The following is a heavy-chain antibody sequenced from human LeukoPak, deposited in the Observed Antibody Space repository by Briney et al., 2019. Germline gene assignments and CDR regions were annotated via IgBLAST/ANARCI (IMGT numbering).Heavy chain of an antibody. Sequence: GASVKVSCKASGYTFTGYYMHWVRQAPGQGLEWMGWINPSGGSTSYAQKFQGRVTMTRDTSTSTVYMELSSLRSEDTAVYYCAREGGDGPFDYWGQGTLVTVSS. D-gene: IGHD1-26*01. CDR3: AREGGDGPFDY. CDR2: INPSGGST. V-gene: IGHV1-46*01. J-gene: IGHJ4*02. CDR1: GYTFTGYY.